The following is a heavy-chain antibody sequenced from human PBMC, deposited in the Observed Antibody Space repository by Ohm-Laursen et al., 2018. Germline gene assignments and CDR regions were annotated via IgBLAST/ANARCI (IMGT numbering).Heavy chain of an antibody. V-gene: IGHV1-2*02. J-gene: IGHJ4*02. Sequence: ASVKVSCKASGYTFTDYYVHWVRQAPGQGLEWMGWINPNSGGTDYVQKFQGRVTMTRDTSISTAYMELSRMRSDDTAVYYCARLTCSSPGCNIDYWGQGTLVTVSS. CDR1: GYTFTDYY. CDR2: INPNSGGT. CDR3: ARLTCSSPGCNIDY. D-gene: IGHD2-2*02.